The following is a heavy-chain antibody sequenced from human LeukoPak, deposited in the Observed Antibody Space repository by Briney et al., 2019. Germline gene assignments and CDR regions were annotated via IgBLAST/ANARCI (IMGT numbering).Heavy chain of an antibody. Sequence: PSETLSLTCTVSGGSITSSSYYWGWIRRPPGKGLEWIGSIYYSGSTYYNPSLKSRVTVFVDTSKNQFSLKLNSVTAADTALYYCARWDTDSYFDYWGQGTLVTVSS. CDR2: IYYSGST. V-gene: IGHV4-39*01. CDR1: GGSITSSSYY. CDR3: ARWDTDSYFDY. J-gene: IGHJ4*02. D-gene: IGHD5-18*01.